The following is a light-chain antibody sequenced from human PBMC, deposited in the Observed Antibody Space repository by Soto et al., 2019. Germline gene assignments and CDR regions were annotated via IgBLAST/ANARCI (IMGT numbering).Light chain of an antibody. Sequence: DIQLTQSPSTQSASVGDRVTITGRVSQSISSWLAWYQQKPGKAPKFLIYKTSNLESGVPSRFSGSGSGTEFTLTISSLQPDDFATYYCQYYNNYCWTFGQGTKVEIK. CDR3: QYYNNYCWT. V-gene: IGKV1-5*03. CDR2: KTS. J-gene: IGKJ1*01. CDR1: QSISSW.